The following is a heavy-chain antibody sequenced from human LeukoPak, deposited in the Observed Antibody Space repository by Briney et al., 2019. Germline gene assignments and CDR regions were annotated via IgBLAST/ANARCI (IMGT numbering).Heavy chain of an antibody. CDR2: INSDGSST. Sequence: GGSLRLSCAASGFTFSSYEMNWVRQAPGKGLVWVSRINSDGSSTSYADSVKGRFTISRDNAKNTLYLQMNSLRVEDTAVYYCARGPYYMDVWGKGTTVTVSS. CDR1: GFTFSSYE. V-gene: IGHV3-74*01. J-gene: IGHJ6*03. CDR3: ARGPYYMDV.